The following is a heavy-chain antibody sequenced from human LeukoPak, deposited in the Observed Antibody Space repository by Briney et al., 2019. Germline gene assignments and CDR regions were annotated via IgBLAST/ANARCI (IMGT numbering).Heavy chain of an antibody. CDR1: GFTFSTYS. CDR2: ISGNSNYI. CDR3: AKDRGSGYHYFDY. J-gene: IGHJ4*02. D-gene: IGHD3-22*01. V-gene: IGHV3-21*01. Sequence: PGGSLRLSCEASGFTFSTYSVTWVRQAPGKGLEWVSSISGNSNYIFYADSVKGRFAISRDNAKNSLYLQMNSLRAEDTAVYYCAKDRGSGYHYFDYWGQGTLVTVSS.